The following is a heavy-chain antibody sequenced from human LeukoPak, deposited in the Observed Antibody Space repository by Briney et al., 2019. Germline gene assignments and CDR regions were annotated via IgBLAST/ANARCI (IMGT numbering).Heavy chain of an antibody. CDR3: ARNHKIAARAENYYYMDV. V-gene: IGHV3-30*02. CDR2: IRYDGRNK. J-gene: IGHJ6*03. Sequence: GGSLRLSCAASGFTFSSYGMHWVRQAPGKGLDWVAFIRYDGRNKYYADSVKGRFTISRDNAKNSLYLQMNSLRAEDTAVYYCARNHKIAARAENYYYMDVWGKGTTVTVSS. CDR1: GFTFSSYG. D-gene: IGHD6-13*01.